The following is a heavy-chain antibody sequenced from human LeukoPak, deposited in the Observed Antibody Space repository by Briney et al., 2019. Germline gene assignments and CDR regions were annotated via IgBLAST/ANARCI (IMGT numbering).Heavy chain of an antibody. Sequence: QPGGSLRLSCAASGFRFSNYWMSWIRQAPGKGLEWVANIKQEGIEKYYVDSVKGRFTISRDNARNSVYLQMNSLRAEDSAVYCCARDEIGGFFEYWGQGALVTVSS. J-gene: IGHJ4*02. D-gene: IGHD3-10*01. CDR2: IKQEGIEK. CDR3: ARDEIGGFFEY. V-gene: IGHV3-7*01. CDR1: GFRFSNYW.